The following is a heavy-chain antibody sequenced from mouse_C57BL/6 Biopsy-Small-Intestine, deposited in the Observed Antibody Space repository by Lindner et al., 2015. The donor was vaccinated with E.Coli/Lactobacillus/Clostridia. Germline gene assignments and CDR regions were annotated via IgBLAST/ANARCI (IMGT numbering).Heavy chain of an antibody. CDR1: GYTFTNLG. V-gene: IGHV14-4*02. D-gene: IGHD1-1*02. CDR2: ISGYNGDT. J-gene: IGHJ3*01. Sequence: SVKVSCKAPGYTFTNLGISWVRQAPGQGLEWMGWISGYNGDTNYAPKLQGRVTMTTDTSTTTAYMELRSLRSDDTAVYYCARDEDIVAGVAATAFDIWGQGTVVTVSS. CDR3: ARDEDIVAGVAATAFDI.